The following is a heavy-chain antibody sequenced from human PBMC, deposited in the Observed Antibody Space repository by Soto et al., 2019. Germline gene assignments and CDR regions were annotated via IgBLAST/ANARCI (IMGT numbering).Heavy chain of an antibody. CDR2: IAYDGSNK. D-gene: IGHD3-10*01. Sequence: QVQLVESGGGVVQPGRSLRLSCAASGFTFSSYAMHWVRQAPGKGLEWVAVIAYDGSNKYYADSVKGRFTISRDNSKNTLYLQMNSLRAEDTAVYYCARGDPYGSGSPYFYWGQGTLVTVSS. J-gene: IGHJ4*02. CDR1: GFTFSSYA. CDR3: ARGDPYGSGSPYFY. V-gene: IGHV3-30-3*01.